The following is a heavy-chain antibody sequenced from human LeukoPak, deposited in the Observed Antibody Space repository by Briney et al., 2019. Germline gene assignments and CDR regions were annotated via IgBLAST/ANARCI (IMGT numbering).Heavy chain of an antibody. D-gene: IGHD3-9*01. CDR2: IYYSGST. CDR3: ARFPYFEGFDY. J-gene: IGHJ4*02. CDR1: GGSIRTYY. V-gene: IGHV4-59*12. Sequence: SETLSLTCTVSGGSIRTYYWSWIRQPPGKGLEWIGYIYYSGSTNYNPSLKSRVTISVDTSKNQFSLKLRPVTAADTAVYFCARFPYFEGFDYWGQGTQVIVSS.